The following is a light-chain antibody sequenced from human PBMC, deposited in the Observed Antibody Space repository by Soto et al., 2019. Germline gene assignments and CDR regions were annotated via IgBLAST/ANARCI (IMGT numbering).Light chain of an antibody. CDR1: SIDVGGYNY. V-gene: IGLV2-11*01. Sequence: SVLTQPASVSGSPGQSITISCTGTSIDVGGYNYVSWYQQHPGKAPKLMIYDVSKRPSGVPDRFSGSKSGNTASLTISGLQAEDEADYYCCSYAGSYAYVFXTGTKVTVL. CDR2: DVS. CDR3: CSYAGSYAYV. J-gene: IGLJ1*01.